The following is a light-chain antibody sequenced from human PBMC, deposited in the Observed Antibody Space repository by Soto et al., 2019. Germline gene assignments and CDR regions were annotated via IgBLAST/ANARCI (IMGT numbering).Light chain of an antibody. J-gene: IGKJ1*01. V-gene: IGKV3-20*01. CDR1: QSVSTSH. Sequence: EIVLTQSPGTLSLSPGERATLSCRASQSVSTSHLAWYQQKPGQAPRLLIYDTSSRATGIPDRFSGSGSGTGFTLTISSLEPEDFAVYYCHHYGSSPPWTFGQGTKVDIK. CDR2: DTS. CDR3: HHYGSSPPWT.